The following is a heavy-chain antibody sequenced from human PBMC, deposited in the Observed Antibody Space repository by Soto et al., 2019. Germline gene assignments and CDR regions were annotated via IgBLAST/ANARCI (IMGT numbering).Heavy chain of an antibody. CDR1: GFSFSDHY. CDR2: TRNKANRYTT. CDR3: GRVGDYNFWSGPDY. D-gene: IGHD3-3*01. J-gene: IGHJ4*02. V-gene: IGHV3-72*01. Sequence: GGSLRLSCAASGFSFSDHYMDWVRQAPGKGLEWVARTRNKANRYTTEYAASVKGRFTISRDDSKNSLYLQMSSLQTEDTAEYYCGRVGDYNFWSGPDYWGQGTLVTVSS.